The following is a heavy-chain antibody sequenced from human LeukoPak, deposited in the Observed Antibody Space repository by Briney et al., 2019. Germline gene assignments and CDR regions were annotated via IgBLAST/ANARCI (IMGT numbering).Heavy chain of an antibody. CDR1: GGSFSGYY. Sequence: SETLSHTCAVYGGSFSGYYWSWIRQPPGKGLEWIGEINHSGSTNYNPSLKSRVTISVDTSKNQFSLKLSSVTAADTAVYYCARVPSRLGVRYFDYWGQGTLVTVSS. CDR3: ARVPSRLGVRYFDY. CDR2: INHSGST. V-gene: IGHV4-34*01. D-gene: IGHD3-16*01. J-gene: IGHJ4*02.